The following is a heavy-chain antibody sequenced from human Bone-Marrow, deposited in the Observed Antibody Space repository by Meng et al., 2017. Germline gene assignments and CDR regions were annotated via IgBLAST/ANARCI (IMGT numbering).Heavy chain of an antibody. CDR3: ARGGASCSGGGCSLGWFDP. J-gene: IGHJ5*02. CDR2: IYYTENT. V-gene: IGHV4-31*01. Sequence: PGLSKPARSLSANCRVSGGPIRTAGYYWIWIRQHPGKGLEWMGYIYYTENTYYNPSLKSPMTISLDKSKNQFSLKLNSVTVADTAVYYCARGGASCSGGGCSLGWFDPWGQGTLVTVSS. D-gene: IGHD2-15*01. CDR1: GGPIRTAGYY.